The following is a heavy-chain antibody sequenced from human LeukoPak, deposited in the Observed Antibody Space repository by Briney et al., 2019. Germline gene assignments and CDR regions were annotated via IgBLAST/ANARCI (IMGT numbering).Heavy chain of an antibody. CDR3: ARARGTEAIDS. CDR2: INHSGTT. J-gene: IGHJ5*01. V-gene: IGHV4-34*01. CDR1: GGSFSGYY. Sequence: SETLSLTCAVYGGSFSGYYWSWIRQPPGKGLEWIGEINHSGTTNYSPSLKSRVTMSVDTSKNQFSLKLNSVTAADTAVYCCARARGTEAIDSWGQGSLVTVSS. D-gene: IGHD1-14*01.